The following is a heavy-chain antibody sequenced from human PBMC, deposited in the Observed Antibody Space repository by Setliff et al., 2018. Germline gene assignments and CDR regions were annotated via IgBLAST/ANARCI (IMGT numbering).Heavy chain of an antibody. V-gene: IGHV1-69*11. CDR3: ARDPNGDYVGAFDP. CDR2: ITPVLGTI. D-gene: IGHD4-17*01. CDR1: GGPFSNYA. Sequence: GGPFSNYAISWVRQAPGQGPEWMGRITPVLGTIDYSQKFQGRVTITADESTRTAYMELSSVRFEDTASYYCARDPNGDYVGAFDPWGQGTQVTVSS. J-gene: IGHJ5*02.